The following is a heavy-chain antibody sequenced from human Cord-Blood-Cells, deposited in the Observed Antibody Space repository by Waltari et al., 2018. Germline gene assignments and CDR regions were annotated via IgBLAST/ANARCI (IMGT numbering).Heavy chain of an antibody. D-gene: IGHD1-20*01. Sequence: EVQLVESGGGLVQPGGSLRLSCAASGFTFSSYWMSWVRQAPGKGLEWVANIKQDGSEKYYVDSVKGRFTLSSDNAKNSLYLQMNSLRAEDTAVYYCWGNWNYFDYWGQGTLVTVSS. CDR1: GFTFSSYW. J-gene: IGHJ4*02. CDR2: IKQDGSEK. V-gene: IGHV3-7*01. CDR3: WGNWNYFDY.